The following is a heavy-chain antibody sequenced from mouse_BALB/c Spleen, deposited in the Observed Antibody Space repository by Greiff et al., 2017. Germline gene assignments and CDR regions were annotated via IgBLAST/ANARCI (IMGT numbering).Heavy chain of an antibody. CDR3: ARSPRWLLRAMDY. CDR2: IDPANGTT. Sequence: EVQLHQSGAELVKPGASVKLSCTASGFNIKDTYMHWVKQRPEQGLEWIGRIDPANGTTKYDPKFQGKATITADTSSNTAYLQLSSLTSEDTAVYYCARSPRWLLRAMDYWGQGTSVTVSS. J-gene: IGHJ4*01. CDR1: GFNIKDTY. V-gene: IGHV14-3*02. D-gene: IGHD2-3*01.